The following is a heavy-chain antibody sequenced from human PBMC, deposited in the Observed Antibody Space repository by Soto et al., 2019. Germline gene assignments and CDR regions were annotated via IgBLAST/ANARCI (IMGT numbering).Heavy chain of an antibody. D-gene: IGHD3-10*01. V-gene: IGHV4-31*03. J-gene: IGHJ4*02. Sequence: SETLSLTCTVSGGSISSGGYYWSWIRQHPGKGLEWIGYIYYSGSTYYNPSLKSRVTISVDTSKNQFSLKLSSVTAADTAVYYCARERITMVRGSWDHPQASDYWGQGTLVTVSS. CDR2: IYYSGST. CDR3: ARERITMVRGSWDHPQASDY. CDR1: GGSISSGGYY.